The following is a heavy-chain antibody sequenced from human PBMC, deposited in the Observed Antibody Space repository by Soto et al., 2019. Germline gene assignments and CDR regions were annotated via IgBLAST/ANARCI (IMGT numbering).Heavy chain of an antibody. V-gene: IGHV1-46*03. Sequence: ASVKVSCTASGYTFTSYYMHCVRQAPGQGLEWMGIINPSGGSTSYAQKFQGRVTMTRDTSTSTVYMELSSLRSEDTAVYYCARVRRSILRGITIFGVVPTNNYYMDVWGKGTTVTVSS. CDR3: ARVRRSILRGITIFGVVPTNNYYMDV. CDR2: INPSGGST. D-gene: IGHD3-3*01. CDR1: GYTFTSYY. J-gene: IGHJ6*03.